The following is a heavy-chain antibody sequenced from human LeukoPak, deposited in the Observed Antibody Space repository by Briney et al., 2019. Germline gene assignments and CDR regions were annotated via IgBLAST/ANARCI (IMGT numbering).Heavy chain of an antibody. CDR3: AKDSMAATVRGSLGY. CDR1: GFTFSSYE. CDR2: IRYDGSNK. Sequence: GGSLRLSCAASGFTFSSYEMNWVRQAPGKGLEWVAFIRYDGSNKYYADSVKGRFTISRDNSKNTLYLQMNSLRAEDTAVYYCAKDSMAATVRGSLGYWGQGALVTVSS. V-gene: IGHV3-30*02. D-gene: IGHD6-13*01. J-gene: IGHJ4*02.